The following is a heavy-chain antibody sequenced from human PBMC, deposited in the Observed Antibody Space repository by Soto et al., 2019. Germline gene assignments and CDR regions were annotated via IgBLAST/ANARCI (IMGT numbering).Heavy chain of an antibody. CDR2: IGHLETT. Sequence: SENLPVTLILSGFAISYMRYSWSSSRRSHEKHLVCLGYIGHLETTYYNPSFKSRLSLSIHRTRNQFSLSLSSMTAADKAVYHCPRGGGYDSFDFWGQGIQVTVSS. CDR3: PRGGGYDSFDF. D-gene: IGHD2-15*01. V-gene: IGHV4-30-2*06. J-gene: IGHJ4*02. CDR1: GFAISYMRYS.